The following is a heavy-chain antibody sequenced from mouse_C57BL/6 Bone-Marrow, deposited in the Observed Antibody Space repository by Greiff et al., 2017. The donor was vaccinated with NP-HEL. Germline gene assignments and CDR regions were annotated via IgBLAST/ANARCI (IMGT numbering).Heavy chain of an antibody. CDR3: VRLGLAWFAY. Sequence: EVMLVESGGDLVKPGGSLKLSCAASGFTFSSYGMSWVRQTPDKRLEWVATISSGGSYTYYPDSVKGRFTISRDNAKNTLYLQMSSLKSEDTAMYYCVRLGLAWFAYWGQGTLVTVSA. CDR1: GFTFSSYG. D-gene: IGHD6-1*01. CDR2: ISSGGSYT. J-gene: IGHJ3*01. V-gene: IGHV5-6*01.